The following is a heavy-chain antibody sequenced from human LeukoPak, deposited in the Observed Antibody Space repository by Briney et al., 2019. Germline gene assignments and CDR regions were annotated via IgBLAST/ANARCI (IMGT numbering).Heavy chain of an antibody. CDR2: FYSSGST. D-gene: IGHD1-26*01. Sequence: SETLSLTCTVSGDSISSYYWSWIRQPAGKGLEWIGRFYSSGSTTYNPSLKSRVTMSVDTSKNQFSLRLSSVTAADTAVYYCARLGGSHDDYWGQGTLVTVSS. CDR1: GDSISSYY. CDR3: ARLGGSHDDY. J-gene: IGHJ4*02. V-gene: IGHV4-4*07.